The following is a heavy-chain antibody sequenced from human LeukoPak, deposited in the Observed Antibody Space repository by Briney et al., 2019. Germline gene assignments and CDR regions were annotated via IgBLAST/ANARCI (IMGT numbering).Heavy chain of an antibody. CDR1: GDSVSNNRAA. J-gene: IGHJ6*03. CDR2: THYRSRWYT. D-gene: IGHD3-3*01. Sequence: SQTLSLTCAISGDSVSNNRAAWNWLRQSPSRGLEWLGRTHYRSRWYTDYADSVKSRITINPDSSKNHFSLQLKSVTPEDTAVYYCARDLWKPINYYYYYMDVWGEGTTVTVSS. V-gene: IGHV6-1*01. CDR3: ARDLWKPINYYYYYMDV.